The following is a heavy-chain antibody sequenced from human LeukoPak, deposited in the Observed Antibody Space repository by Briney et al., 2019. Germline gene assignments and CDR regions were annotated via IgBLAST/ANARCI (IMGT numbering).Heavy chain of an antibody. CDR1: GSNFTSYW. CDR3: ARQGVQYYDILTGYFPFDY. Sequence: GASLHISCQGSGSNFTSYWIGGARQMPGKGLEWMGIIYPGDSDTRYSPSFQGQVTISADKSISTAYLQWSSLKASDTAMYYCARQGVQYYDILTGYFPFDYWGQGTLVTVSS. J-gene: IGHJ4*02. D-gene: IGHD3-9*01. CDR2: IYPGDSDT. V-gene: IGHV5-51*01.